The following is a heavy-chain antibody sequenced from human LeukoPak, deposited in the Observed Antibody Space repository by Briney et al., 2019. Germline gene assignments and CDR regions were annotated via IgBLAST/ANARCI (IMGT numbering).Heavy chain of an antibody. D-gene: IGHD3-10*01. J-gene: IGHJ4*02. V-gene: IGHV3-66*02. CDR3: ARVGIKTFYSFDY. CDR2: IYSDGRT. CDR1: GFTISIDH. Sequence: GGSLRLSCAASGFTISIDHMSWARQAPGKGLEGVSIIYSDGRTYYADSVRGLFTISRDNSKNTLYLQMNNLRPEDTAVYYCARVGIKTFYSFDYWGQGTLVTVSS.